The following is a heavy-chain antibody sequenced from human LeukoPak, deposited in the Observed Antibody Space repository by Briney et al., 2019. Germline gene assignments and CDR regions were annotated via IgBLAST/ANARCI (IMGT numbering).Heavy chain of an antibody. CDR2: IYDSGKT. Sequence: PSETLSLTCTVSGGSISSYYWSWIRQPPGKGLEWIGYIYDSGKTNYNASLISRITISVETSKNPFSLKLTSVTPADTAVYYWESGEGTLDYWGQGTLVTVSS. J-gene: IGHJ4*01. CDR3: ESGEGTLDY. CDR1: GGSISSYY. V-gene: IGHV4-59*01. D-gene: IGHD3-10*01.